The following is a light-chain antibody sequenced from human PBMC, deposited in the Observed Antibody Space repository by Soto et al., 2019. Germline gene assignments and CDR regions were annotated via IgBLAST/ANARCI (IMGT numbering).Light chain of an antibody. J-gene: IGKJ3*01. V-gene: IGKV1-27*01. CDR2: AAS. CDR1: QGIANY. CDR3: HNSYCPPFT. Sequence: DIQMTQSPSSLAASVGDRVTISCRASQGIANYLAWYQQKPGKAPQLLIYAASTLQSGVSSRFTGGGSGTEFSSTITSLQHEDVETYFYHNSYCPPFTFGPGTKVQI.